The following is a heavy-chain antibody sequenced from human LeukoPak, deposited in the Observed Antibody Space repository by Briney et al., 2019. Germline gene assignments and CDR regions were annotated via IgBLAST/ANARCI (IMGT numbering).Heavy chain of an antibody. D-gene: IGHD5-18*01. Sequence: GGSLRLSCAASGFTVTGNYMSWVRQAPGKGLEWVSIINSDGSTNYGDSVKGRFTISRDNSKNTVYLQMNSLRAEDTAVYYCARDPGYSYGIDYWGQGALVTVSS. CDR3: ARDPGYSYGIDY. CDR2: INSDGST. J-gene: IGHJ4*02. V-gene: IGHV3-66*01. CDR1: GFTVTGNY.